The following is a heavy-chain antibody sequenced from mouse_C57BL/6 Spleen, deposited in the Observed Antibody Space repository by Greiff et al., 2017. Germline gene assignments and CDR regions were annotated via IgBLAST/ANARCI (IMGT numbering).Heavy chain of an antibody. CDR1: GYTFTEYT. V-gene: IGHV1-62-2*01. D-gene: IGHD1-1*01. J-gene: IGHJ2*01. CDR2: FYPGSGSI. Sequence: QVQLKESGAELVKPGASVKLSCKASGYTFTEYTIHWVKQRPGQGLEWIGWFYPGSGSIKYNEKFKDKATLTADKSSSTVYMELSRLTSEDSAVYFCARHEGDYYGSSYFYYFDYWGQGTTLTVSS. CDR3: ARHEGDYYGSSYFYYFDY.